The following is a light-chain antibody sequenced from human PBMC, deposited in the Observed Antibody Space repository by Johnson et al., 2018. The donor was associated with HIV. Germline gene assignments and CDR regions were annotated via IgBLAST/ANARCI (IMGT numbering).Light chain of an antibody. CDR1: SSNIGNNY. CDR3: GTWDSSLSAHYV. J-gene: IGLJ1*01. CDR2: ESN. V-gene: IGLV1-51*02. Sequence: QSVLTQPPSVSAAPGQKVTISCSGSSSNIGNNYVSWYQQLPGTAPKLLIYESNRRPSGIPDRFSASKSGTSATLDITGLQTGDEADYYCGTWDSSLSAHYVFGTGTKIPVV.